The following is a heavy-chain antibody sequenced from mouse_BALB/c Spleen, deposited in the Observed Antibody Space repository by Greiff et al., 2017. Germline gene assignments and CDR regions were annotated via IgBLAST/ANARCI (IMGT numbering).Heavy chain of an antibody. CDR1: GFTFSDYG. D-gene: IGHD2-1*01. J-gene: IGHJ3*01. CDR2: ISNLAYSI. CDR3: ARGTDGTRGFAY. Sequence: VQLKESGGGLVQPGGSRKLSCAASGFTFSDYGMAWVRQAPGKGPEWVAFISNLAYSIYYADTVTGRFTISRENAKNTLYLEMSSLRSEDTAMYYCARGTDGTRGFAYWGQGTLVTVSA. V-gene: IGHV5-15*02.